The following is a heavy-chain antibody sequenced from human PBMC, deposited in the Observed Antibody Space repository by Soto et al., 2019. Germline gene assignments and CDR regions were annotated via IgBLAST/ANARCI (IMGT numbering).Heavy chain of an antibody. CDR2: LSHDGSNK. CDR1: GFTFSSYA. Sequence: GGSLRLSCAASGFTFSSYAMSWVRQAPGKGLEWVAVLSHDGSNKYYADSVKGRFTISRDNSKNALYLQLNSLRVEDTALYYCARAPLACRWLVDYWGQGALVTVSS. J-gene: IGHJ4*02. V-gene: IGHV3-30*03. CDR3: ARAPLACRWLVDY. D-gene: IGHD6-19*01.